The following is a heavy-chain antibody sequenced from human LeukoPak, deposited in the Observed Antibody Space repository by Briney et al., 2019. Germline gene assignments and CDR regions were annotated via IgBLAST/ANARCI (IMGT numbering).Heavy chain of an antibody. CDR1: GGSISSSNW. D-gene: IGHD1-26*01. Sequence: PSETLSLTCAVSGGSISSSNWWSWVRQPPGKGLEWIGEIYHSGSTNYNPSLKSRVTISVDKSKNQFSLKLSSVTAADTAVYYCAREYAWEPRGYFDYWGQGTLVTVSS. CDR3: AREYAWEPRGYFDY. CDR2: IYHSGST. V-gene: IGHV4-4*02. J-gene: IGHJ4*02.